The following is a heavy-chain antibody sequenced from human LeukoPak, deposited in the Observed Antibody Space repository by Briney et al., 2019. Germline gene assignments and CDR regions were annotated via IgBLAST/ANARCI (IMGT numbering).Heavy chain of an antibody. J-gene: IGHJ4*02. CDR1: GFTFSSYD. CDR3: AIWGRITIFGVVTVDY. Sequence: GGSLRLSCAASGFTFSSYDMHWVRQAPGKGLECVSFIRYDGSSKYYADSVKGRFTISRDNSKNTLYLQMNSLRAEDTAVYYCAIWGRITIFGVVTVDYWGQGTLVTVSS. D-gene: IGHD3-3*01. V-gene: IGHV3-30*02. CDR2: IRYDGSSK.